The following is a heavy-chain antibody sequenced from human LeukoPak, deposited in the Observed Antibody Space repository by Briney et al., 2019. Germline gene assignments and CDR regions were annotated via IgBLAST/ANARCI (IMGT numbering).Heavy chain of an antibody. J-gene: IGHJ5*02. CDR1: GYTFTGYY. Sequence: ASVKVSCKASGYTFTGYYMHWVRQAPGHGLEWMGWINPNSGGTNYAQKFLGRVTMTRDTSISTAYMELSRLRSDDAAVYYCARGGPRGGYSYGSWGQGTMLTVSS. V-gene: IGHV1-2*02. D-gene: IGHD5-18*01. CDR2: INPNSGGT. CDR3: ARGGPRGGYSYGS.